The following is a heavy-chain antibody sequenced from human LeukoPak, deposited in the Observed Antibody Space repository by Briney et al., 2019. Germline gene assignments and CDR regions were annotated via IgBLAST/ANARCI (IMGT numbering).Heavy chain of an antibody. J-gene: IGHJ4*02. CDR2: IWYDASTK. CDR3: VGGVGVSRFNYLDS. Sequence: PGRSLTLSCAASGFTFSSFGMHWVRQAPGKGLEWVAVIWYDASTKYYADSVKGRFTISRDNSKNTLYLQMNSLRVDDTAVYYFVGGVGVSRFNYLDSWGEGALVIVSS. V-gene: IGHV3-33*01. D-gene: IGHD6-13*01. CDR1: GFTFSSFG.